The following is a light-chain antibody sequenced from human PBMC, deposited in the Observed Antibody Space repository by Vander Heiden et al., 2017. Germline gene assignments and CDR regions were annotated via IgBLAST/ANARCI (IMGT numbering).Light chain of an antibody. CDR3: QQTYSTPRT. V-gene: IGKV1-39*01. J-gene: IGKJ2*01. CDR2: AAS. CDR1: QSISSY. Sequence: IQMPHPPSSLSASVGDRVSITCRASQSISSYLNWYHHKPGKAPKLLIYAASTLHSGVPSRFSGSGSGTDFTLTISSLQPEDFATYYCQQTYSTPRTFGQGTKLEIK.